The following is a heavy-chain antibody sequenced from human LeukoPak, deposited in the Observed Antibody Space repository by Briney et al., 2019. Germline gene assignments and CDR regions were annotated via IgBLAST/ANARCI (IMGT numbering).Heavy chain of an antibody. CDR3: ARDGIYYDTTWAAFDY. CDR1: GFTFSSYA. V-gene: IGHV3-30*01. CDR2: ISYDGSNK. Sequence: GGSLRLSCAASGFTFSSYAMHWVRQAPGKGLEWVAVISYDGSNKYYADSVKGRFTISRDNSKNTLYLQMNSLRAEDTAVYYCARDGIYYDTTWAAFDYWGQGTLVTVSS. D-gene: IGHD1-26*01. J-gene: IGHJ4*02.